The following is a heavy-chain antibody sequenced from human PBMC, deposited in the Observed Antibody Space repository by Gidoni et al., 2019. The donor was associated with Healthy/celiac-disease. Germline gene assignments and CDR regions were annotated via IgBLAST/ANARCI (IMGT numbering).Heavy chain of an antibody. CDR1: GFTFSSYA. D-gene: IGHD3-22*01. V-gene: IGHV3-30*04. Sequence: QVQLVESGGGGVQPGRSLRLSWAASGFTFSSYAMHWVRQAPGKGLEWVAVISYDGSNKYYADSVKGRFTISRDNSKNTLYLQMNSLRAEDTAVYYCARENNYYDSSGYPDYWGQGTLVTVSS. CDR2: ISYDGSNK. J-gene: IGHJ4*02. CDR3: ARENNYYDSSGYPDY.